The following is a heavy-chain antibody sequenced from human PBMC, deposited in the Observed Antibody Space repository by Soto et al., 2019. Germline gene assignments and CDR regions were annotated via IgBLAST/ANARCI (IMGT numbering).Heavy chain of an antibody. CDR1: GYTFTSYA. Sequence: QVQLVQSGAEEKKPGASVKVSCKASGYTFTSYAMHWVRQAPGQRLEWMGWINAGNGNTKYSQKFQGRVTITRDTXXXXXXXXXXXXXXXXXXXXXXXXXXXVVTXPDYWGQGTLVTX. CDR3: XXXXXVVTXPDY. V-gene: IGHV1-3*05. D-gene: IGHD2-21*02. J-gene: IGHJ4*02. CDR2: INAGNGNT.